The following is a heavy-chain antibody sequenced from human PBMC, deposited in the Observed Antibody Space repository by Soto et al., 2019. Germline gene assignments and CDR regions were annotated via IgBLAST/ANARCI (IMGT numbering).Heavy chain of an antibody. D-gene: IGHD3-9*01. CDR2: IYYTGRT. V-gene: IGHV4-30-4*01. J-gene: IGHJ3*02. CDR3: ARAHYDILTGYPTHAFDI. CDR1: GVSVSSGDYY. Sequence: SSETLSLTCTVSGVSVSSGDYYWSWIRQPPGKGLEWIGYIYYTGRTYYNPSLKSRVIISVDTSKNQFSLKLSSVTAAEKAVYYGARAHYDILTGYPTHAFDIWGQGTMVTVSS.